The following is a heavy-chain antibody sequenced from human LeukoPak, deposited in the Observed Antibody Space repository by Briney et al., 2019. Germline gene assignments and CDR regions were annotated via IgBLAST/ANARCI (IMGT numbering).Heavy chain of an antibody. J-gene: IGHJ4*02. Sequence: SETLSLTCTVSGGSFSSYFWSWVRQPPGKGLEWIGYIYTSGSTNYNPSLKSRVTISVDTSKNQFSLKLSSVTAADTAVYYCARHKSGSLYYFDYWGQGTLVTVSS. V-gene: IGHV4-4*09. CDR2: IYTSGST. D-gene: IGHD3-10*01. CDR1: GGSFSSYF. CDR3: ARHKSGSLYYFDY.